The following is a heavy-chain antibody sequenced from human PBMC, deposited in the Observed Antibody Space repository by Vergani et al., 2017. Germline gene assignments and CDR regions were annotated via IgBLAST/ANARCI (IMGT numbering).Heavy chain of an antibody. CDR2: ISSSSSYI. Sequence: EVQLVESGGGLVKPGGPLRLSCAASGFTFSSYSMNWVRQAPGKGLEWVSSISSSSSYIYYADSVKGRFTISRDNAKNSLYLQMNSLRAEDTAVYYCARDQQWLAVDSYGMDVWGQGTTVTVSS. D-gene: IGHD6-19*01. CDR1: GFTFSSYS. V-gene: IGHV3-21*01. J-gene: IGHJ6*02. CDR3: ARDQQWLAVDSYGMDV.